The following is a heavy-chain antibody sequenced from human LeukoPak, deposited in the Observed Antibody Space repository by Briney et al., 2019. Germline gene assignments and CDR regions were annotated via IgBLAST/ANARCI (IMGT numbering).Heavy chain of an antibody. D-gene: IGHD3-3*01. CDR1: GYTFTGYY. Sequence: ASVKVSCKASGYTFTGYYMHWVRQAPGQGLEWMGWINPNSGGTNYAQKFQGRVTMTRDTSISTAYMELSRLGSDDTAVYYCARGRECDFWSGFHIRGPSFDPWGQGTLVTVSS. CDR3: ARGRECDFWSGFHIRGPSFDP. CDR2: INPNSGGT. J-gene: IGHJ5*02. V-gene: IGHV1-2*02.